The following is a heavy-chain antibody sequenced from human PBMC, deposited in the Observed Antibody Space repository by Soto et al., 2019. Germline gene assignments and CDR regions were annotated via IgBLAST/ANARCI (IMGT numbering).Heavy chain of an antibody. D-gene: IGHD3-22*01. CDR2: ISYDGSNK. CDR3: AKDHSSGYYYRFGLDY. V-gene: IGHV3-30*18. Sequence: GGSLRLSCAASGFTFSSYGMHWVRQAPGKGLEWVAVISYDGSNKYYADSVKGRFTISRDNSKNTLYLQMNSLRAEDTAVYYCAKDHSSGYYYRFGLDYWGQGTLVTVSS. J-gene: IGHJ4*02. CDR1: GFTFSSYG.